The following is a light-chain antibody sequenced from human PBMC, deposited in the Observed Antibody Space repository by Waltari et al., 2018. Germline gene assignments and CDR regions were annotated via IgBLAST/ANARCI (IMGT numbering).Light chain of an antibody. CDR3: QQGNSFPPT. J-gene: IGKJ1*01. CDR1: QGISNW. CDR2: AAS. Sequence: DIQMTQSPSSVSASVGDRVTITCRASQGISNWFAWYQQKPGKAPKLLFYAASILQTGVPSRFSGSGSGTYFTLTIRNLQPEDFATYFCQQGNSFPPTFGQGTRVEVK. V-gene: IGKV1-12*01.